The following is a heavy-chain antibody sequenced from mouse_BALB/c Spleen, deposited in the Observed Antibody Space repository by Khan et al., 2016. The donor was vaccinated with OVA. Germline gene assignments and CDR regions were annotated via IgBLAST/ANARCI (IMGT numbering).Heavy chain of an antibody. CDR1: GYTFTTYW. CDR3: ANSYLNGSGTWFGY. Sequence: QVQLQQSGAELVKPGASVKLSCKASGYTFTTYWMHWVKRRPGQGLEWIGEIDPSDSYTNYNQDFKGKATLTADKSSSTAYMQLSSLTSEDSAVYYCANSYLNGSGTWFGYWGQGTLVTVAA. J-gene: IGHJ3*01. D-gene: IGHD1-1*01. CDR2: IDPSDSYT. V-gene: IGHV1-69*02.